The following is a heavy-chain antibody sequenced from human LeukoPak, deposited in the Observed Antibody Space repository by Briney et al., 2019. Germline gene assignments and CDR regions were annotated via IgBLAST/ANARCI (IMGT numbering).Heavy chain of an antibody. CDR1: GFTFSSYE. V-gene: IGHV3-48*03. Sequence: GGSLRLSCAASGFTFSSYEMNWVRQAPGKGLEWVSYISSSGSTIYYADSVKGRFTISRDNAKNSLYLQMNSLRAEDTAVYYCAELGITMIGGVWGKGTTVTVSS. CDR3: AELGITMIGGV. J-gene: IGHJ6*04. D-gene: IGHD3-10*02. CDR2: ISSSGSTI.